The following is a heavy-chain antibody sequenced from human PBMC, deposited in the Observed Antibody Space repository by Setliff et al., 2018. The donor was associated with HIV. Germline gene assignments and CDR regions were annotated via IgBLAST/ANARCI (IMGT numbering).Heavy chain of an antibody. V-gene: IGHV4-34*01. Sequence: PSETLSLTCAVYGGSFSGYYWSWIRQPPGKGLVWMGEINHRGSTNCNPSLKSRVRISVDTSKNKFSLKLSSVTAADTAVYYCARTPERSYGSGSIPNRFDYWGQGTLVTVSS. D-gene: IGHD3-10*01. CDR1: GGSFSGYY. J-gene: IGHJ4*02. CDR3: ARTPERSYGSGSIPNRFDY. CDR2: INHRGST.